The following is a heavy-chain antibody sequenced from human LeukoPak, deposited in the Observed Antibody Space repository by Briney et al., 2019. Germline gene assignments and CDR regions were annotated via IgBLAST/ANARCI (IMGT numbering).Heavy chain of an antibody. CDR3: ARGTGRGWYEFDY. CDR2: ITSSGSTV. D-gene: IGHD6-19*01. Sequence: GGSLRLSCAASGFXFSSYEINWVRQAPGKGLEWVSYITSSGSTVYYADSVKGRFTISRDNARNSLYLQMNSLRAEDTALYYCARGTGRGWYEFDYWGQGTLVTVSS. V-gene: IGHV3-48*03. J-gene: IGHJ4*02. CDR1: GFXFSSYE.